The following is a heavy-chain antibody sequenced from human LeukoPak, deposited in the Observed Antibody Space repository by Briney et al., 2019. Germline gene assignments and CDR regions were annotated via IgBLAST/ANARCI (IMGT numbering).Heavy chain of an antibody. CDR1: GYTFTSYG. J-gene: IGHJ4*02. V-gene: IGHV1-18*01. D-gene: IGHD3-10*01. Sequence: ASVKVSCKASGYTFTSYGISWVRQAPGQGLEWMGWISAYNGNTNYAQKLQGRVTMTTDISTSTAYMELRSLRSDDTAVYYCARAGYYYGSGSSQYWGQGTLVTVSS. CDR3: ARAGYYYGSGSSQY. CDR2: ISAYNGNT.